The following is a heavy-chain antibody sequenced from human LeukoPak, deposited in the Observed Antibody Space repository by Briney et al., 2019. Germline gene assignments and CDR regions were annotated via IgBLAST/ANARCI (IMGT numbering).Heavy chain of an antibody. D-gene: IGHD1-1*01. V-gene: IGHV1-2*02. CDR2: INPNSGGT. J-gene: IGHJ4*02. CDR3: ARDPTEGTADYYFDY. Sequence: ASVKVSCKASGYTFTGYYMHWVRQAPGQGLEWMGWINPNSGGTNYAQKIQGRVTMTRDTSISTAYMELSRLRSDDTAVYYCARDPTEGTADYYFDYWGQGTLVTVSS. CDR1: GYTFTGYY.